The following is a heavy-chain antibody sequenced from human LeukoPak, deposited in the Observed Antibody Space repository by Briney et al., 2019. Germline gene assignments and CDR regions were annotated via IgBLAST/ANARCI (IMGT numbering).Heavy chain of an antibody. CDR2: IYYSGST. D-gene: IGHD5-12*01. J-gene: IGHJ5*02. CDR3: ARFMRGFSGYPNWFDP. V-gene: IGHV4-61*05. Sequence: PSETLSLTCTVSGCSISSSSYYWGWIRQSPGKGLEWIGYIYYSGSTDSNPSLKSRVSMSVDMSKNQVSLHLTSVTPADTAVYYCARFMRGFSGYPNWFDPWGQGTLVSVSS. CDR1: GCSISSSSYY.